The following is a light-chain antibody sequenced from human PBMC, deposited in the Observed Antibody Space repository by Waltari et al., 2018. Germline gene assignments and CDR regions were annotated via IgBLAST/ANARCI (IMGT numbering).Light chain of an antibody. CDR2: DAS. Sequence: AIQLTQSPSSLSASERDRVSITCRASQGIGRALAWYQQKPGKPPRLLIYDASSLESGVPSRFSGSGSGRDFTLTISSLQPEDFATYYCQQLHSYPITFGQGTRLEIK. CDR1: QGIGRA. J-gene: IGKJ5*01. V-gene: IGKV1-13*02. CDR3: QQLHSYPIT.